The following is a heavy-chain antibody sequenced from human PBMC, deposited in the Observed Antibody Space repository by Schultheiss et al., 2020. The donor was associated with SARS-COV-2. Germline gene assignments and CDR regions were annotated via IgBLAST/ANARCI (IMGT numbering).Heavy chain of an antibody. CDR2: IRSKAYGGTT. V-gene: IGHV3-49*04. CDR3: TREWEGATNY. CDR1: GFTFGDYA. Sequence: GWSLRLSCTASGFTFGDYAMSWVRQAPGKGLEWVGFIRSKAYGGTTEYAASVKGRFTISRDDSKSIAYLQMNSLKTEDTAVYYCTREWEGATNYWGQGTLVTVSS. J-gene: IGHJ4*02. D-gene: IGHD1-26*01.